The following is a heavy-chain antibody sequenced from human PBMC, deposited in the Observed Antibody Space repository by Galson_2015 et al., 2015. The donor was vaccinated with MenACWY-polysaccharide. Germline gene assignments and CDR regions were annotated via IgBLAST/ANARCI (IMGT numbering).Heavy chain of an antibody. CDR1: GFTFDDYA. CDR3: ARDEQQWLVPYGMDV. J-gene: IGHJ6*02. V-gene: IGHV3-66*01. D-gene: IGHD6-19*01. CDR2: IYSGGST. Sequence: SLRLSCAASGFTFDDYAMHWVRQAPGKGLEWVSGIYSGGSTYYADSVKGRFTISRDNSKNTLYLQMNSLRAEDTAVYYCARDEQQWLVPYGMDVWGQGTTVTVSS.